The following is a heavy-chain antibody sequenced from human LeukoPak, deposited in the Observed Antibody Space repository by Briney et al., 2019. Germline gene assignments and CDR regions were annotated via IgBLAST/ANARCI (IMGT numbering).Heavy chain of an antibody. Sequence: GGSLRLSCAASGFTFSSYSMNWVRQAPGKGLEWVSSMSSSSSYIYYADSVKGRFTISRDNAKNSLYLQMNSLRAEDTAVYYCGRDGSKYYDILTGYSRPSRYYYYYGMDVWGQGTTVTVSS. CDR3: GRDGSKYYDILTGYSRPSRYYYYYGMDV. J-gene: IGHJ6*02. V-gene: IGHV3-21*01. D-gene: IGHD3-9*01. CDR1: GFTFSSYS. CDR2: MSSSSSYI.